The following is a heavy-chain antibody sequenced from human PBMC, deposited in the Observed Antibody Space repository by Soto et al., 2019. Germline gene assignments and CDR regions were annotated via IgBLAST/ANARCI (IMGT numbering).Heavy chain of an antibody. Sequence: QVQLVQSGAEVTKPWSSVPVSCKASGGTFSSYTISWVRQAPGQGLEWMGRIIPILGIATYGQKFQGRVTITADKSTGTAYMELSSLRSEDTAVYYCARAQWLESHWFDPWGQGTLVTVSS. J-gene: IGHJ5*02. CDR3: ARAQWLESHWFDP. CDR2: IIPILGIA. CDR1: GGTFSSYT. D-gene: IGHD6-19*01. V-gene: IGHV1-69*02.